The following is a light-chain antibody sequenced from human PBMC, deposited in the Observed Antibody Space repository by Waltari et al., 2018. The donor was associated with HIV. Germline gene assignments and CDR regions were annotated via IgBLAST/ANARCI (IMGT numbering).Light chain of an antibody. V-gene: IGLV1-51*01. CDR1: SSNIWHNQ. CDR2: DNP. CDR3: GTWDSSLSAGV. J-gene: IGLJ2*01. Sequence: QSVLTQPPSVSAAPGQQITSSCSGSSSNIWHNQLPWYQQLPGTAPKLLIYDNPKRPSGIPDRFSGSKSGTSATLGITGLQTGDEADYYCGTWDSSLSAGVFGGGTKVTVL.